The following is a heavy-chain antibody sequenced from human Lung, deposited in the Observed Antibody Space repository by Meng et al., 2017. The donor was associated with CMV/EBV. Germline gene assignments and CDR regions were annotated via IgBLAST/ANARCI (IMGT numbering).Heavy chain of an antibody. CDR2: LSYDGSNK. J-gene: IGHJ4*02. Sequence: WGSLRLXXEASGFTFSSYAMHWVRQAPGKGLEWVSVLSYDGSNKFYADSVKGRFTISRDNSKNTLFLQMNRLRAEDAAVYYCARGYQLFNYFDYWGQGRLVTVSS. CDR1: GFTFSSYA. D-gene: IGHD1-1*01. V-gene: IGHV3-30*04. CDR3: ARGYQLFNYFDY.